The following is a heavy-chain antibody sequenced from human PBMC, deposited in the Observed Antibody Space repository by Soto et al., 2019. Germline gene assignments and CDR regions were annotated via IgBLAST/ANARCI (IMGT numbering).Heavy chain of an antibody. CDR1: GDSISSYY. CDR3: ARGDNPWYFDY. J-gene: IGHJ4*02. CDR2: IYYSGST. D-gene: IGHD1-1*01. V-gene: IGHV4-59*01. Sequence: SETPSLTCTVSGDSISSYYWSWIRQPPGKGLEWIGYIYYSGSTNYTPSLKSRVTISVDTSKNQFSLKLSSVTAADTAVYYCARGDNPWYFDYWGQGTLVTVSS.